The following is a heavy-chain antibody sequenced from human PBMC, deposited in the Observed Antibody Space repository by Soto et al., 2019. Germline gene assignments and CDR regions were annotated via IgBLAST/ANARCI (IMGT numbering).Heavy chain of an antibody. CDR3: ARDREVAANYYYYGMDV. J-gene: IGHJ6*02. Sequence: ASVKVSCKASGYTFTGYYMHWVRQAPGQGLEWMGWINPNSGGTNYAQKFQGWVTMTRDTSFSTAYMELSRLRSDDTAVYYCARDREVAANYYYYGMDVWGQGTTVTVSS. D-gene: IGHD2-15*01. CDR1: GYTFTGYY. V-gene: IGHV1-2*04. CDR2: INPNSGGT.